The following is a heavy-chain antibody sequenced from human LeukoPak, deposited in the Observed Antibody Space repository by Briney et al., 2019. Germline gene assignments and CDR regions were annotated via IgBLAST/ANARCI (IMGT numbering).Heavy chain of an antibody. J-gene: IGHJ4*02. Sequence: SETLSLTCAVYGGSFSGYYWSWIRQPPGKGLEWIGEIDHSGSTNYNPSLKSRVTISVDTSKNQFSLKLSSVTAADTAVYYCAGSMVTWAGFDYWGQGTLVTVSS. CDR2: IDHSGST. D-gene: IGHD5-18*01. V-gene: IGHV4-34*01. CDR3: AGSMVTWAGFDY. CDR1: GGSFSGYY.